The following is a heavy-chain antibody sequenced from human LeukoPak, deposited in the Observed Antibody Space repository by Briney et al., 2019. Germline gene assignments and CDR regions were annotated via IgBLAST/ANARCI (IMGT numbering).Heavy chain of an antibody. CDR3: APERYYGSGSYFDY. Sequence: ASVKVSCKASGGTFSSYAISWVRQAPGQGLEWMGRIIPIFGTANYAQKFQGRVTITTDESTSTAYMELSSLRSEDTAVYYCAPERYYGSGSYFDYWGQGTLVTVSP. CDR2: IIPIFGTA. D-gene: IGHD3-10*01. CDR1: GGTFSSYA. J-gene: IGHJ4*02. V-gene: IGHV1-69*05.